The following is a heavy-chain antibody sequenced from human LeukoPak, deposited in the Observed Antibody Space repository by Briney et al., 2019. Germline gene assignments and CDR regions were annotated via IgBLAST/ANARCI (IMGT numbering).Heavy chain of an antibody. CDR2: IYTSGST. J-gene: IGHJ5*02. Sequence: SETLSLTCTVSGGSISSYYWSWIRQPAGKGLEWIGRIYTSGSTNYNPSLKSRVTMSVDTSKNQFSLKLSSVTAAGTAVYYCAREDTTTANYVGWFDPWGQGTLVTVSS. V-gene: IGHV4-4*07. CDR1: GGSISSYY. D-gene: IGHD4-17*01. CDR3: AREDTTTANYVGWFDP.